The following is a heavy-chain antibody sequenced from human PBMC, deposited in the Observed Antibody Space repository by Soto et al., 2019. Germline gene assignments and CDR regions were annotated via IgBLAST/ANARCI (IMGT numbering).Heavy chain of an antibody. D-gene: IGHD5-18*01. Sequence: SETLSLTCTVSGGSISSSSYYWGWIRQPPGKGLEWIGSIYYSGSTYYNPSLKSRVTISVDTSRNQFSLKLSSVTAADTAVYYCARQLKTDTAMVTDWYFDLWGRGTLVTVSS. CDR1: GGSISSSSYY. CDR3: ARQLKTDTAMVTDWYFDL. J-gene: IGHJ2*01. V-gene: IGHV4-39*01. CDR2: IYYSGST.